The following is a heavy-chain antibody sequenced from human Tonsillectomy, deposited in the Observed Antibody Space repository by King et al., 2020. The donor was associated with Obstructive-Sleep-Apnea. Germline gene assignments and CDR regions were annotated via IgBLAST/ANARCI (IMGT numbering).Heavy chain of an antibody. CDR1: GFIFSGYG. CDR2: IRYDGSDK. CDR3: AKDVAAGDYWYFDL. D-gene: IGHD6-13*01. Sequence: VQLVESGGGVVRPGRSLRLSCEASGFIFSGYGMHWVRQAPGKGLEWVTFIRYDGSDKYYADAVKGRFTISRDNSKNTLYLQMNSLRAEDTAVYYCAKDVAAGDYWYFDLWGRGTLVTVSS. V-gene: IGHV3-30*02. J-gene: IGHJ2*01.